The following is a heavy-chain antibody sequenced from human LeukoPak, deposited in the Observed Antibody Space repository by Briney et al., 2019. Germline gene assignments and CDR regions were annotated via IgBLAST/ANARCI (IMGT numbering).Heavy chain of an antibody. V-gene: IGHV1-2*02. CDR1: GYTFTDYF. CDR2: INPNSGAT. D-gene: IGHD6-13*01. J-gene: IGHJ3*02. Sequence: ASVKVSCKASGYTFTDYFIHWIRQAPGQGLEWMGWINPNSGATSYAQKFQGRVTMTRDTSINTGNMELTGLRFDDTAVYYCARELSAVGRWGAFDMWDQGTMVTVSS. CDR3: ARELSAVGRWGAFDM.